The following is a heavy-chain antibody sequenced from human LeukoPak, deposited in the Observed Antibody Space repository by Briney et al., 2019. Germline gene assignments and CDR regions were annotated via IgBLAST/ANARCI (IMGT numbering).Heavy chain of an antibody. D-gene: IGHD2-2*01. Sequence: GGSLRLSCAASGFTFSSYGMHWVRQAPGKGLEWVAFIRYDGSNKYYADSVKGRFTISRDNSKNTLYLQMNSLRAEDTAVYYCAKDGVVVPAAMVGSSTIGIPGSPFYYYYYYMDVWGKGTTVTVSS. CDR1: GFTFSSYG. CDR2: IRYDGSNK. J-gene: IGHJ6*03. CDR3: AKDGVVVPAAMVGSSTIGIPGSPFYYYYYYMDV. V-gene: IGHV3-30*02.